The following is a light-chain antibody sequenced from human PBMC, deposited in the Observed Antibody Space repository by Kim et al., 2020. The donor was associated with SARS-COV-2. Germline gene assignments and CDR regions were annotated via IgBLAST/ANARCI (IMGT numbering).Light chain of an antibody. CDR3: LQHSTYPPT. CDR1: QGISTD. Sequence: YAYVEDRVTITCRTSQGISTDVAWFQQKPGTVPKRLIYRASSLQSGVPSRFSGSGSGTEFTLTISSLQPEDFATYYCLQHSTYPPTFGQGTKLEI. CDR2: RAS. J-gene: IGKJ2*01. V-gene: IGKV1-17*03.